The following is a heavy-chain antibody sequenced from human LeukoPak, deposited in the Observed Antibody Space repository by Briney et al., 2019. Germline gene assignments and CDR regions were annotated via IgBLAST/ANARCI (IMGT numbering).Heavy chain of an antibody. CDR1: GGSISSGDYY. J-gene: IGHJ4*02. CDR3: ARVQGYSSSWIDY. V-gene: IGHV4-30-4*01. Sequence: SQTLSLTCTVSGGSISSGDYYWSWIRQPPGKGLEWIGYIYYSGSTYYNPSLKSRVTISVDTSKNQFSLKLSSVTAADTAVYYCARVQGYSSSWIDYWGQGTLVTVSS. CDR2: IYYSGST. D-gene: IGHD6-13*01.